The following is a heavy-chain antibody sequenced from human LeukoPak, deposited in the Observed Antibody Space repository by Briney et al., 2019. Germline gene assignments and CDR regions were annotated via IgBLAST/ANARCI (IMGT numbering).Heavy chain of an antibody. CDR2: IRYDGSNK. V-gene: IGHV3-30*02. Sequence: GGSLRLSCAASGFTFSSYGMHWVRQAPGKGLEWVAFIRYDGSNKYYADSVKGRFTISRDNSKNTLYLQMNSLRAEDTAVYYCAKDRDSGYDSNYMDVWGKGTTVTISS. CDR3: AKDRDSGYDSNYMDV. CDR1: GFTFSSYG. J-gene: IGHJ6*03. D-gene: IGHD5-12*01.